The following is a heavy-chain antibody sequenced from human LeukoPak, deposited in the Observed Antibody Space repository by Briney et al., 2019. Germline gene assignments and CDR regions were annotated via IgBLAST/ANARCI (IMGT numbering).Heavy chain of an antibody. V-gene: IGHV4-39*01. CDR3: ARLPEFHTGHSYYYMDV. D-gene: IGHD1-14*01. CDR2: ISYSGNT. J-gene: IGHJ6*03. CDR1: GDSIINTNYY. Sequence: SETLSLTCTVSGDSIINTNYYWGWIRQPPGEGLEWFGSISYSGNTYYNPSLKTRITISVDTSKNQFSLKLRSVTAADTAIYYCARLPEFHTGHSYYYMDVWSKGTTVTISS.